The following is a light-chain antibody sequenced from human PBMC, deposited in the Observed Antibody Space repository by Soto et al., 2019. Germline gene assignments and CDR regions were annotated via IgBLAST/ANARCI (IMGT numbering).Light chain of an antibody. J-gene: IGKJ3*01. CDR2: GAS. V-gene: IGKV3-15*01. CDR1: QSVNDK. Sequence: EVVMTQSPATLSVSPGERATLSCRASQSVNDKVAWFQQKPGQAPRLLIIGASTTATGVPARFSGSGSGREYTLTISSRQSEDFAVYYCQQYNDWPPFTFGPGTKVDIK. CDR3: QQYNDWPPFT.